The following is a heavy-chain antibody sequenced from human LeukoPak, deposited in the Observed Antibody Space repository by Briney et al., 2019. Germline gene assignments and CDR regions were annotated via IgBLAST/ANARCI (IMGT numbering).Heavy chain of an antibody. J-gene: IGHJ4*02. CDR3: ARSLPTLVEVAAAGTFDY. CDR1: GGSISSGGYY. CDR2: IYYSGST. V-gene: IGHV4-31*03. Sequence: PSETLSLTCTVSGGSISSGGYYWSWIRQHPGKGLEWIGYIYYSGSTYYNPSLKSRVTISVDTSKNQFSLKLSSVTAADTAVYYCARSLPTLVEVAAAGTFDYWGQGTLVTVSS. D-gene: IGHD6-13*01.